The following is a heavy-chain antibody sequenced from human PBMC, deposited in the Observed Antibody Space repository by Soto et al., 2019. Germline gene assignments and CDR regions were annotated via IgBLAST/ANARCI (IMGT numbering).Heavy chain of an antibody. J-gene: IGHJ6*02. CDR3: ANDLTTMDV. CDR1: GYTFTSYG. Sequence: QVQLVQYGAEVTKPGASVKVSCKASGYTFTSYGISWVRQATGQGLEWMGWIRAYNGNTNYAQKLQGRVTMTTDTSPSTAYMELRCLLSDDMGLYYCANDLTTMDVWGPGTTVTVS. D-gene: IGHD1-1*01. V-gene: IGHV1-18*03. CDR2: IRAYNGNT.